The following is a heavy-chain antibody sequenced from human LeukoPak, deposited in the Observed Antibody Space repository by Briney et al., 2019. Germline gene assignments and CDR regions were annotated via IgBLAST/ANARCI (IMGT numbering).Heavy chain of an antibody. J-gene: IGHJ4*02. CDR3: AGAYCSSTSCYEYYFDY. Sequence: TGGSLRLSCAASGFTFSSYAMSWVRQAPGKGLEGGSAISGSGGSTYYADSVKGRFTISRVNSKTTLYLQMNCLRAEDTAVYYCAGAYCSSTSCYEYYFDYWGQGTLVTVSS. CDR2: ISGSGGST. CDR1: GFTFSSYA. V-gene: IGHV3-23*01. D-gene: IGHD2-2*01.